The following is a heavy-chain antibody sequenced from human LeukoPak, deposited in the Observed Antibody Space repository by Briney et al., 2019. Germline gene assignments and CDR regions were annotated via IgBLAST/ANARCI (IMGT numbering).Heavy chain of an antibody. J-gene: IGHJ4*02. Sequence: GGSLRLSCAASGFTVSSNYMSWVRQAPGKGLEWVSVIYSGGSTYYADSVKGRFTISRDNSKNTLYLQMNSLRAEDTAVYYCARDRVGYSYYDYWGQGTLVTVSS. D-gene: IGHD5-18*01. CDR1: GFTVSSNY. V-gene: IGHV3-53*01. CDR3: ARDRVGYSYYDY. CDR2: IYSGGST.